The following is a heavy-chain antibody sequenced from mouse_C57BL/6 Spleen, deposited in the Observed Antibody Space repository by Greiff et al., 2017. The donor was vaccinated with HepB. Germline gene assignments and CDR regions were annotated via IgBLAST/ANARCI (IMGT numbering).Heavy chain of an antibody. CDR2: IWSDGST. CDR1: GFSLTSYG. Sequence: QVQLKESGPGLVAPSQSLSITCTVSGFSLTSYGVHWVRQPPGKGLEWLVVIWSDGSTTYNSALKSRLSISKDNSKSQVFLKMNSLQTDDTAMYYCARHFFYDYDGDYAMDYWGQGTSVTVSS. CDR3: ARHFFYDYDGDYAMDY. V-gene: IGHV2-6-1*01. D-gene: IGHD2-4*01. J-gene: IGHJ4*01.